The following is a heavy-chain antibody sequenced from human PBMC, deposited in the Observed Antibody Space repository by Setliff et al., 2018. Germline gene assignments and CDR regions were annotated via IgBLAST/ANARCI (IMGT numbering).Heavy chain of an antibody. Sequence: GSLRLSCAASGFTFSTYRMHWVRQAPGKGLEWIGEIYHDGNDKFNPSVHYSPSLKSRVTISIDKSNNQFSLKLTSMTAADTAVYYCAKGGGRYHSDSWGQGILVTVSS. J-gene: IGHJ4*02. D-gene: IGHD1-1*01. V-gene: IGHV4-4*02. CDR3: AKGGGRYHSDS. CDR2: IYHDGND. CDR1: GFTFSTYR.